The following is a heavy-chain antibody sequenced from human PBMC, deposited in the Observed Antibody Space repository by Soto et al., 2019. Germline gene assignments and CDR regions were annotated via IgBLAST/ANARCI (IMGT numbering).Heavy chain of an antibody. J-gene: IGHJ6*02. CDR2: IYHSGST. CDR3: ARDFFSFYVLYSPYAIVF. CDR1: GGSISSSNW. V-gene: IGHV4-4*02. Sequence: SETLSLTCAVSGGSISSSNWWSWVRQPPGKGLEWIGEIYHSGSTNYNPSLKSRVTISVDKSKNQFSLKLSSVTAADTAVYYCARDFFSFYVLYSPYAIVFWCQGITVTLS. D-gene: IGHD2-8*01.